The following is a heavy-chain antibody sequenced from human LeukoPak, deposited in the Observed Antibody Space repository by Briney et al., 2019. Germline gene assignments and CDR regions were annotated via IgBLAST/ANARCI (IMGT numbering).Heavy chain of an antibody. CDR3: ARTLVRGLLYVKPFDY. CDR1: GYTFTGYY. CDR2: INPNSGGT. V-gene: IGHV1-2*02. Sequence: GASVKVSCKASGYTFTGYYMHWVRQAPGQGLEWMGWINPNSGGTNYAQKFQGRVTMTRDTSISTAYMELSRLRSDDTAVYYCARTLVRGLLYVKPFDYWGQGTLVTVSS. J-gene: IGHJ4*02. D-gene: IGHD2-2*02.